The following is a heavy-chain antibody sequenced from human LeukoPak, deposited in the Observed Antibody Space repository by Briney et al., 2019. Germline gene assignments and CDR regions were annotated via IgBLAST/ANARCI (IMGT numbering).Heavy chain of an antibody. Sequence: GGSLRLSCAASGFTFSNYAMSWVRQAPGKGLEWVSYISSSGSTIYYADSVKGRFTISRDNAKNSLYLQMNSLRAEDTAVYYCARGSYDSSGDAFDIWGQGTMVTVSS. CDR1: GFTFSNYA. CDR3: ARGSYDSSGDAFDI. CDR2: ISSSGSTI. J-gene: IGHJ3*02. V-gene: IGHV3-48*03. D-gene: IGHD3-22*01.